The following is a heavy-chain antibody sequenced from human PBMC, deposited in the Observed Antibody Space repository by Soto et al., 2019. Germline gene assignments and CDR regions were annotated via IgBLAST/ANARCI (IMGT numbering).Heavy chain of an antibody. Sequence: QVEMVESGGGVVQPGTSLKLSCAASGFTFGSYDMHWFRQAPGKGLDWVAVISHDGRRKYYEDSVKGRCTVSRDSSKNTHYLQMSSLSAEDTALYYCAKVTYNWIASWGQGTLVTVSS. J-gene: IGHJ4*02. CDR3: AKVTYNWIAS. CDR2: ISHDGRRK. D-gene: IGHD1-20*01. CDR1: GFTFGSYD. V-gene: IGHV3-30*18.